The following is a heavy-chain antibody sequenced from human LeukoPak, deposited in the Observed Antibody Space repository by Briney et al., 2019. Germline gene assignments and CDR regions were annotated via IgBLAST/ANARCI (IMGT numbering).Heavy chain of an antibody. J-gene: IGHJ4*01. CDR2: IYPGDSDT. CDR1: GYSFTNYW. V-gene: IGHV5-51*01. Sequence: ESPQISCKGSGYSFTNYWIGWVLQMPGKGLQWMGIIYPGDSDTRYSPSFQGQVTISADKSINTAYLQWSSLKASDTAMYYCARYSQHLGMDYWGQASLAFVSS. D-gene: IGHD2-15*01. CDR3: ARYSQHLGMDY.